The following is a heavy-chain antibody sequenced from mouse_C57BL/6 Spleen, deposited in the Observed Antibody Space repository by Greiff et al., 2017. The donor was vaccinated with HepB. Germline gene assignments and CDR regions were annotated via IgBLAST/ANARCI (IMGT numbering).Heavy chain of an antibody. Sequence: QVQLKQPGAELVKPGASVKMSCKASGYTFTSYWITWVKQRPGQGLEWIGDIYPGSGSTNYNEKFKSKATLTVDTSSSTAYMQLSSLTSEDSAVYYCARAYYSNYVGYFDYWGQGTTLTVSS. CDR2: IYPGSGST. D-gene: IGHD2-5*01. J-gene: IGHJ2*01. CDR3: ARAYYSNYVGYFDY. CDR1: GYTFTSYW. V-gene: IGHV1-55*01.